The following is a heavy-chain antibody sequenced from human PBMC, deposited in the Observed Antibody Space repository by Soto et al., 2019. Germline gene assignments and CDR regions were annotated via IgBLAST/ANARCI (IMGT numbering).Heavy chain of an antibody. D-gene: IGHD5-12*01. V-gene: IGHV3-7*01. Sequence: EVQLVESGGGLVQPGGSLRLSCAASGFTFSSYWMSWVRQAPGKGLEWVANIKQDGSEKYYVDSVKGRFTISRDNAKNSLCLQMNSLRSEDTAVYYCARFGGTGYDSNFDYWGQGTLVTVSS. CDR2: IKQDGSEK. CDR3: ARFGGTGYDSNFDY. J-gene: IGHJ4*02. CDR1: GFTFSSYW.